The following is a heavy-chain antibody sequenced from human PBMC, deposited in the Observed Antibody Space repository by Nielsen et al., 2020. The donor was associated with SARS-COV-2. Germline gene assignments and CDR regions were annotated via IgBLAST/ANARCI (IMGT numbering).Heavy chain of an antibody. J-gene: IGHJ6*02. CDR2: ISTYSGDT. V-gene: IGHV1-18*01. CDR3: AREDYTTSLTYYHGMDV. Sequence: ASVQVSCKASGYTFTSYGISWVRQAPGQGLEWMGRISTYSGDTKYAEKFQGRVILTTDRSTSTVYMEMRGLRSDDTAVYYCAREDYTTSLTYYHGMDVWGQGTTIIVSS. D-gene: IGHD2/OR15-2a*01. CDR1: GYTFTSYG.